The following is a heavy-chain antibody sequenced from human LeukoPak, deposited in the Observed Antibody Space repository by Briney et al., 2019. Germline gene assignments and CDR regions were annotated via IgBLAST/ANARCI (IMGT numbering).Heavy chain of an antibody. D-gene: IGHD6-19*01. Sequence: ASVKVSCKASGNTFTGYYMHWVRQAPGQGLEWMGWINPNSGGTNYAQKFQGRVTMTRDTSFSTAYMELSRLRFDDTAVYYCARDPLIAVAGPPDWGQGTLVTVSS. J-gene: IGHJ4*02. CDR1: GNTFTGYY. CDR3: ARDPLIAVAGPPD. CDR2: INPNSGGT. V-gene: IGHV1-2*02.